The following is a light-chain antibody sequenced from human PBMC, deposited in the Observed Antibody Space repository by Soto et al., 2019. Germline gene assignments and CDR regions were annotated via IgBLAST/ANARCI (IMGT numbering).Light chain of an antibody. V-gene: IGLV2-14*03. J-gene: IGLJ2*01. CDR3: TSWTTSTTMI. Sequence: QSALTQPASVSGCPGQSITISCTGTRSDIGAYNFVSWYQQHPGEVPKLMLYDVNVRPSGVSNRFSGSKSGNTASLTISGLQAEDEADYYCTSWTTSTTMIFGGGTKLTGL. CDR2: DVN. CDR1: RSDIGAYNF.